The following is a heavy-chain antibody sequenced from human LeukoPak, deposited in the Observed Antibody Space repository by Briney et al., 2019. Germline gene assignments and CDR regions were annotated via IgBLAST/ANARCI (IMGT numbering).Heavy chain of an antibody. V-gene: IGHV3-9*03. J-gene: IGHJ4*02. CDR2: INWNGNDI. CDR1: GFTFDDYA. D-gene: IGHD6-19*01. CDR3: TRDNSGWFGHYFES. Sequence: PGGSLRLSCAASGFTFDDYAMHWVRQAPGKGLQWVSGINWNGNDIGYADSVKGRFTISRDNAKKSLYLQINSLRAEDMATYYCTRDNSGWFGHYFESWGQGTLVTVSS.